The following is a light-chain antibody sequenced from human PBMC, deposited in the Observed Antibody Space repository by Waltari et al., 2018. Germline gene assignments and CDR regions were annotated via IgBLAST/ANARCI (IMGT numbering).Light chain of an antibody. Sequence: QSALTQPASVSGSPGQSITLPCTGTTSDVGAYNYVFWYQQHAGNAPKLMIYDVTNRPSGVSTRFSGSKSGNTASLTISGLQAEDEADYYCSSYTGRPIMVFGGGTKLTVL. J-gene: IGLJ3*02. V-gene: IGLV2-14*03. CDR2: DVT. CDR3: SSYTGRPIMV. CDR1: TSDVGAYNY.